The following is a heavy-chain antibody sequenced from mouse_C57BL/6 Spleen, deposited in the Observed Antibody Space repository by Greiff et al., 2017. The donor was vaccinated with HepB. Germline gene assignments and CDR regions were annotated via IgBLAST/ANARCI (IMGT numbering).Heavy chain of an antibody. D-gene: IGHD1-3*01. CDR2: INPNYGTT. Sequence: VQLQQSGPELVKPGASVKISCKASGYTFTDYNMNWVKQSTGKSLEWIGVINPNYGTTSYNQKFKGKATLTVDKSSSTAYMQLNSLTTEDSAVYYCSRRDNNDVYFDYWGQGTTLTVSS. V-gene: IGHV1-39*01. J-gene: IGHJ2*01. CDR3: SRRDNNDVYFDY. CDR1: GYTFTDYN.